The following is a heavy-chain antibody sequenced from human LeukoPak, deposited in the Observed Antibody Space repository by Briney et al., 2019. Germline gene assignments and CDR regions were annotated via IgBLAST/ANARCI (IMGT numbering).Heavy chain of an antibody. J-gene: IGHJ4*02. CDR1: GGTFSSYA. D-gene: IGHD5-18*01. CDR3: ASQNTAMGGGYYFDY. Sequence: GASVKVSCKASGGTFSSYAISWVRQAPGQGLEWMGRIIPILGIANYAQKFQGRVTITADESTSTAYMELSSLRSEDTAVYYCASQNTAMGGGYYFDYWGQGTLVTVSS. V-gene: IGHV1-69*04. CDR2: IIPILGIA.